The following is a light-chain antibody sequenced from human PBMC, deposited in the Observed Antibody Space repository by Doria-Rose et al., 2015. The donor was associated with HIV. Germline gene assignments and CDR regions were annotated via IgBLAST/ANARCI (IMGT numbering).Light chain of an antibody. CDR1: SNDVGSYNL. CDR2: EVN. CDR3: CSYAGTPRV. V-gene: IGLV2-23*02. J-gene: IGLJ1*01. Sequence: SGSPGQSITISCTGTSNDVGSYNLVSWYQQHPGKAPKLMIYEVNKRPSGVSYRFSGSKSGNTASLTISGLQAEDEADYYCCSYAGTPRVFGSGTKVTVL.